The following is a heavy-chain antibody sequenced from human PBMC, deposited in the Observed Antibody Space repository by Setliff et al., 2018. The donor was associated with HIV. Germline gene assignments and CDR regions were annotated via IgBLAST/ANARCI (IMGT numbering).Heavy chain of an antibody. J-gene: IGHJ3*02. D-gene: IGHD3-16*01. CDR3: ARVGAGGAFDI. CDR2: IYYTGST. CDR1: GGSISNDY. V-gene: IGHV4-59*01. Sequence: PSETLSLTCTVSGGSISNDYWHWIRQSPGRGLEWIGYIYYTGSTNYNPSLKSRVAMSVDSSNHQFSLKLTSVTPADTAVYYCARVGAGGAFDIWGQGTMVTVSS.